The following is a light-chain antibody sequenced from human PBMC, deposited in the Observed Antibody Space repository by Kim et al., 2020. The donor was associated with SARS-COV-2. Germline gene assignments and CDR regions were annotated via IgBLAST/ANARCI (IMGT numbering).Light chain of an antibody. V-gene: IGKV1-27*01. CDR1: QGIVNY. CDR3: QKYNNSPPT. Sequence: DIQMTQSPSSLSASVGDRVTITCRASQGIVNYLAWYQQKPGRVPQLLISAASTLQSGVPSRFSGSGSGTDFSLTISSLQPEDVATYYCQKYNNSPPTFGQGTKVEIK. CDR2: AAS. J-gene: IGKJ1*01.